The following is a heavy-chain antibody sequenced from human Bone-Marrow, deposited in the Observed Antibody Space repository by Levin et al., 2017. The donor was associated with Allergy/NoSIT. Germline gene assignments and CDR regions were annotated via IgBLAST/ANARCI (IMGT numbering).Heavy chain of an antibody. Sequence: PGESLKISCAASGFTFSSYAMSWVRQAPGKGLEWVSGIRGSGVGTYYADSVKGRFTISRDNSKNTLYLQMKSLRAEDTAVYYCAKGAGWVAGAVALIWGQGTLVTVSS. V-gene: IGHV3-23*01. CDR1: GFTFSSYA. CDR3: AKGAGWVAGAVALI. D-gene: IGHD6-19*01. J-gene: IGHJ4*02. CDR2: IRGSGVGT.